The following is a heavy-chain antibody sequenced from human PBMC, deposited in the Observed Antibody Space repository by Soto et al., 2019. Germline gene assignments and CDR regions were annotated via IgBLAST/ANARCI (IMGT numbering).Heavy chain of an antibody. Sequence: QVRLQESGPRLVKPSETLSLTCSVSGGAINSYYWSWIRQTPGRGLEWIGYIYHRGSTNYNPSLKTRVTISVDTSKNQFSLKLTSVTAADTAVYYCARDRVVVAGLDFYYGMDVWGQGTTVTVSS. CDR1: GGAINSYY. V-gene: IGHV4-59*01. D-gene: IGHD6-19*01. CDR3: ARDRVVVAGLDFYYGMDV. J-gene: IGHJ6*02. CDR2: IYHRGST.